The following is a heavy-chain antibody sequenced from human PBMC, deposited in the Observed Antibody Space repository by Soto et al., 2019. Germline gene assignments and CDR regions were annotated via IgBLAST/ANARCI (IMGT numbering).Heavy chain of an antibody. CDR3: TRDGRGLGRLSLFEY. Sequence: QPGGSLRLSCTVSGFAFNNYGINWVRQAPGKGLEWVASIYSGETTYYADSVRGRFTISSDKSKSTLYFQLSSLRIEDTAVYYCTRDGRGLGRLSLFEYWGQGVLVTVSS. V-gene: IGHV3-53*01. CDR2: IYSGETT. J-gene: IGHJ4*02. CDR1: GFAFNNYG. D-gene: IGHD2-21*02.